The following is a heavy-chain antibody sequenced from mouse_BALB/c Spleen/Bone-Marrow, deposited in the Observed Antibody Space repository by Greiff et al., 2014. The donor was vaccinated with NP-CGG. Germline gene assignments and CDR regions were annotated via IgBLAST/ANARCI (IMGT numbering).Heavy chain of an antibody. CDR2: IRNKPNGYTT. D-gene: IGHD5-1*01. V-gene: IGHV7-3*02. CDR1: GFTFTDYF. Sequence: EVQGVESGGGLVQPGGSLRLSCTTSGFTFTDYFMTWVRQPPGKALEWLGFIRNKPNGYTTEYNPSVKGRLTISRDNSQGILYLQMNTLRAEDSAIYYCARDYSGYFDFWGQGTTLTVS. J-gene: IGHJ2*01. CDR3: ARDYSGYFDF.